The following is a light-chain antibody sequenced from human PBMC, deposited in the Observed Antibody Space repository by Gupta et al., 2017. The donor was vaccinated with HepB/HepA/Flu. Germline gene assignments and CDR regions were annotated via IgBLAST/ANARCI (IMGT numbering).Light chain of an antibody. CDR3: QSYDSGLSVWV. J-gene: IGLJ3*02. CDR1: DSDIGAYVD. V-gene: IGLV1-40*01. Sequence: QFVLSQPPSVLGVPGQRVNISCPGSDSDIGAYVDFHWSQHVAGSTPKLLIHGNTNRPSGVPDRFSGSKSGTAASLAITGLQAEDEADYYCQSYDSGLSVWVFGGGTKVTVL. CDR2: GNT.